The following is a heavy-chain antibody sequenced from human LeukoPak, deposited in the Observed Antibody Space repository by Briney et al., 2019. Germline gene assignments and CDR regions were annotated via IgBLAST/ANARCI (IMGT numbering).Heavy chain of an antibody. CDR3: AREERGYSYGRQYFQH. D-gene: IGHD5-18*01. CDR1: GGSISSYY. J-gene: IGHJ1*01. V-gene: IGHV4-59*01. Sequence: PSETLSLTCTVSGGSISSYYWSWIRQPPGKGLEWIGYIYYSGSTNYNPSLKSRVTISVDTSKNQFSLKLSSATAADTAVYYCAREERGYSYGRQYFQHWGQGTLVTVSS. CDR2: IYYSGST.